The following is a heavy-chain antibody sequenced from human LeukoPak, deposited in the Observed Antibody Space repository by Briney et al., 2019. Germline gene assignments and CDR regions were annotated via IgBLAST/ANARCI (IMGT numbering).Heavy chain of an antibody. D-gene: IGHD3-3*01. Sequence: GSLRLSCAASGFTFSSYSMNWVRQAPGKGLEWVSSISSSSSYIYYADSVKGRFTISRDNAKNSLYLQMNSLRAEDTAVYYCARVSSYYDFWSGSNTNWFDPWGQGSLVTVSS. CDR2: ISSSSSYI. J-gene: IGHJ5*02. V-gene: IGHV3-21*01. CDR1: GFTFSSYS. CDR3: ARVSSYYDFWSGSNTNWFDP.